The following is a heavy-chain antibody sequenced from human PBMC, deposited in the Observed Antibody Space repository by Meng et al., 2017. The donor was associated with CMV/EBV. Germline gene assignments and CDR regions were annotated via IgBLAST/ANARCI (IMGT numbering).Heavy chain of an antibody. J-gene: IGHJ6*02. CDR2: ISSSSSYI. CDR3: ARETIAAAGGMDV. D-gene: IGHD6-13*01. Sequence: GGSLRLSCAASGFTFSSYSMNWVRQAPGKGLEWVSSISSSSSYIYYADSVKGRFTISRDNAKNSLYLQMNSLRAEDTAVYYCARETIAAAGGMDVWGQGTTVTVSS. CDR1: GFTFSSYS. V-gene: IGHV3-21*01.